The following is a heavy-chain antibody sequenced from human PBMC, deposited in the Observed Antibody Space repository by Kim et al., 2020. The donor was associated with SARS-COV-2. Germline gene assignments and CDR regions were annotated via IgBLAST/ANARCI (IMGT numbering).Heavy chain of an antibody. CDR2: INPNSGGT. CDR3: ARDWSRQSASYDFWSGYSALYYYDYGMDV. J-gene: IGHJ6*02. Sequence: ASVKVSCKASGYTFTGYYMHWVRQAPGQGLEWMGWINPNSGGTNYAQKFQGRVTMTRDTSISTAYMELSRLRSDDTAVYYCARDWSRQSASYDFWSGYSALYYYDYGMDVWGQGTTVTVSS. CDR1: GYTFTGYY. V-gene: IGHV1-2*02. D-gene: IGHD3-3*01.